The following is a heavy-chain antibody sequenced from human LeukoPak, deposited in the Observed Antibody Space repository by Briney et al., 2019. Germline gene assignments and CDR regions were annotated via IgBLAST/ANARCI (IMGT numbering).Heavy chain of an antibody. V-gene: IGHV4-34*01. Sequence: SETLSLTCAVYGGSFSGYDWSWIRQPPGKGLEWIGEINHSGSTNYNPSLKSRVTISVDKSKNQFSLKLSSATAADTAVYCCARVSYYDTSGNRGAFDYWGQGILVTVSS. CDR2: INHSGST. CDR3: ARVSYYDTSGNRGAFDY. D-gene: IGHD3-22*01. CDR1: GGSFSGYD. J-gene: IGHJ4*02.